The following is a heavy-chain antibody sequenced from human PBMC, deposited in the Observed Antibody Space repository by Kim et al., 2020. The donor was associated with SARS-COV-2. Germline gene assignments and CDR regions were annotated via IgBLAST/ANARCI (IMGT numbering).Heavy chain of an antibody. V-gene: IGHV3-11*04. CDR2: ISSSGSTI. CDR3: AREGVPAGYSGYESYFDY. Sequence: GGSLRLSCAASGFTFSDYYMSWIRQAPGKGLEWVSYISSSGSTIYYADSVKGRFTISRDNAKNSLYLQMNSLRAEDTAVYYCAREGVPAGYSGYESYFDYWGQGTLVTVSS. D-gene: IGHD5-12*01. CDR1: GFTFSDYY. J-gene: IGHJ4*02.